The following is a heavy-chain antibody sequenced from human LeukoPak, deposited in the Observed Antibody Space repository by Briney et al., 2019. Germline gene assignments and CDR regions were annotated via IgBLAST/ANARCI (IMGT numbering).Heavy chain of an antibody. V-gene: IGHV3-21*01. J-gene: IGHJ6*03. CDR3: AREGYCSGGSCWEFYYYYYTDV. CDR1: GFTFSSYS. Sequence: GGSLRLSXAASGFTFSSYSMNWVRQAPGKGLKWVSSISSSSSYIYYADSVKGRFTISRDNAKNSLYLQMNSLRAEDTAVYYCAREGYCSGGSCWEFYYYYYTDVWGKGTTVTVSS. CDR2: ISSSSSYI. D-gene: IGHD2-15*01.